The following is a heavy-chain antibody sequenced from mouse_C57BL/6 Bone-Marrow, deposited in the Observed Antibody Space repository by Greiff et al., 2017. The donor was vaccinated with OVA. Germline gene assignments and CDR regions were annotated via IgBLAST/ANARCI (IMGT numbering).Heavy chain of an antibody. CDR3: ARTSITTVVATGYFDV. D-gene: IGHD1-1*01. V-gene: IGHV8-8*01. Sequence: QVTLKVSGPGLLQPSQTLSLPCSFSGFSLSTFGMGVGWIRQPSGKGLEWLAHIWWDDDKYYNPALKSRLTISKDTSKNQVFLKIANVDTADTATYYCARTSITTVVATGYFDVWGTGTTVTVSS. CDR2: IWWDDDK. CDR1: GFSLSTFGMG. J-gene: IGHJ1*03.